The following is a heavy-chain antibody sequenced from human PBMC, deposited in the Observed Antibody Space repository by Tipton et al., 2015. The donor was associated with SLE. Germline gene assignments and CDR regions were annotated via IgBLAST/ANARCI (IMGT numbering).Heavy chain of an antibody. CDR1: GGSFSGYY. J-gene: IGHJ3*02. D-gene: IGHD1-26*01. CDR2: INHSGST. V-gene: IGHV4-34*01. CDR3: ARDFWSQIVGAGGAFHI. Sequence: LRLSCAVYGGSFSGYYWSWIRQPPGKGLEWIGEINHSGSTNYNPSLKSRVTISVDTPKNQFSLKLSSVTAADTAGYYCARDFWSQIVGAGGAFHIWGQGTMVTVSS.